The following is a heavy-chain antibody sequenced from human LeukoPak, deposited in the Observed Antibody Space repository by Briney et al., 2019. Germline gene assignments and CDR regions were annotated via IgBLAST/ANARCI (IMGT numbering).Heavy chain of an antibody. Sequence: GRSLRLSCAASGFTFSSYAMRWVRQAPGKGLEWVAVISYDGSNKYYADSVKGRFTISRDNSKNTLYLQMNSLRAEDTAVYYCARTYYYGSGSYYKGYFDYWGQGTLVTVSS. D-gene: IGHD3-10*01. CDR1: GFTFSSYA. CDR3: ARTYYYGSGSYYKGYFDY. J-gene: IGHJ4*02. V-gene: IGHV3-30-3*01. CDR2: ISYDGSNK.